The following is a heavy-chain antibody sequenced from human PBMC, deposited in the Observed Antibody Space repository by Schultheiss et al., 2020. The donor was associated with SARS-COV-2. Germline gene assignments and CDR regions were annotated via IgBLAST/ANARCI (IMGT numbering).Heavy chain of an antibody. V-gene: IGHV4-34*01. D-gene: IGHD6-19*01. CDR2: IYTSGST. CDR1: GGSFSGYY. J-gene: IGHJ4*02. CDR3: ARGPVAGGFDY. Sequence: SETLSLTCAVYGGSFSGYYWSWIRQPPGKGLEWIGRIYTSGSTNYNPSLKSRVTISVDTSKNQFSLKLSSVTAADTAVYYCARGPVAGGFDYWGQGTLVTVSS.